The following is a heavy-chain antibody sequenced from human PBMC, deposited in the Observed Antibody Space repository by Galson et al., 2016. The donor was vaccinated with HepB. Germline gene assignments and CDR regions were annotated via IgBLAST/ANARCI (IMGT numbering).Heavy chain of an antibody. CDR1: GDSFGDYD. CDR3: ARRRAMGSAADYSEFYWLDP. D-gene: IGHD2-21*01. Sequence: SETLSLTCTVSGDSFGDYDWNWIRQSPGKGLEWIGHIHYSGHTYYNPSLKSRVTMSLDTPKKQFSLNLASVTAADAAVHYCARRRAMGSAADYSEFYWLDPWGQGIRVTVSS. V-gene: IGHV4-59*08. CDR2: IHYSGHT. J-gene: IGHJ5*02.